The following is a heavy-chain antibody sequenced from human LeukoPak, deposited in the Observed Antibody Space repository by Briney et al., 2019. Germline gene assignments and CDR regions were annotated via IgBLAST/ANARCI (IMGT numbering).Heavy chain of an antibody. CDR3: ARHSRLITTIHFDY. V-gene: IGHV4-38-2*01. CDR1: GYSISSGYY. D-gene: IGHD3-22*01. CDR2: IYHSGST. Sequence: PSETLSLTCAVSGYSISSGYYWGWIRQPPGKWMEWIGSIYHSGSTYYNPSLKSRVTISVDTSKNQFSLKLSSVTAADTAVYYCARHSRLITTIHFDYWGQGTLVTVSS. J-gene: IGHJ4*02.